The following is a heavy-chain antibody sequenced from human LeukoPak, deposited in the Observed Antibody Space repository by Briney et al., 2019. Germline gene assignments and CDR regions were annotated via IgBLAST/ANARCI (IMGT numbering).Heavy chain of an antibody. CDR1: GFTFSSYG. Sequence: QTGGSLRLSCAASGFTFSSYGMHWVRQAPGKGLEWVAFIRYDGSNKYYADSVKGRFTISRDNSKNTLYLQMNSLRAEDTAVYYCAKVYSSGWYYFDYWGQGTLVTVSS. J-gene: IGHJ4*02. V-gene: IGHV3-30*02. D-gene: IGHD6-19*01. CDR2: IRYDGSNK. CDR3: AKVYSSGWYYFDY.